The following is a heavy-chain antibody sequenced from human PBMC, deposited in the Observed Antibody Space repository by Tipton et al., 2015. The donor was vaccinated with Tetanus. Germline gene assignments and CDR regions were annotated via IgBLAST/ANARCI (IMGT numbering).Heavy chain of an antibody. CDR2: ISWDSGSI. CDR1: GFTIEDYA. CDR3: AKDRRTYDFWSGHYRGLYGMDV. D-gene: IGHD3-3*01. Sequence: SLRLSCAASGFTIEDYAMHWVRQAPGKGLEWVSSISWDSGSIVYADSVKGRFSIPRDNAENSLYLQMNSLRAEDTALYYCAKDRRTYDFWSGHYRGLYGMDVWGQGTTVTVSS. V-gene: IGHV3-9*01. J-gene: IGHJ6*02.